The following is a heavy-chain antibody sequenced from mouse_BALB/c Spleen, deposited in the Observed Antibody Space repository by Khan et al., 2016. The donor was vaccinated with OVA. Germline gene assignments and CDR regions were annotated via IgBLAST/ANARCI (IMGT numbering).Heavy chain of an antibody. CDR2: IWGGGST. CDR1: GFSLINYG. J-gene: IGHJ3*01. CDR3: ARNYDYDEGLVY. D-gene: IGHD2-4*01. V-gene: IGHV2-2*02. Sequence: QVQLKESGPGLVQPSQSLSITCTVSGFSLINYGVHWVRQSPGKGLEWLGVIWGGGSTDYNTAFISRLTISKDNSKSQVFFKMNSLQTNDTAIYYCARNYDYDEGLVYWGQGTLVTVSA.